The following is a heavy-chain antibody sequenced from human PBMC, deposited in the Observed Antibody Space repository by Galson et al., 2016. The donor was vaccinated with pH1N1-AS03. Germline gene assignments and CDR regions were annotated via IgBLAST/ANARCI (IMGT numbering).Heavy chain of an antibody. D-gene: IGHD3-22*01. CDR2: INNEGTST. CDR3: ARQDSSGYFHGLDV. J-gene: IGHJ3*01. CDR1: GFTFTTYW. V-gene: IGHV3-74*01. Sequence: SLRLSCAASGFTFTTYWMHWVRQAPGRGLVWVSSINNEGTSTRDTDSVRGRFCISRDNAKNTVYLQMNSLRAEDTAVYYCARQDSSGYFHGLDVWGQGTTVTVSS.